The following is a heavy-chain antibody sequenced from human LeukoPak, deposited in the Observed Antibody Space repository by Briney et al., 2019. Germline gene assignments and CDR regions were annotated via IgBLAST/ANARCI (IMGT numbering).Heavy chain of an antibody. CDR3: AKGSPEYIVATTFDY. CDR2: ISGSGGST. J-gene: IGHJ4*02. Sequence: GGSLRLSCAASGFTFSNAWMSWVRQAPGKGLEWVSAISGSGGSTYYADSVKGRFTISRDNSKNTLYLQMNSLRAEDTAVYYCAKGSPEYIVATTFDYWGQGTLVTVSS. CDR1: GFTFSNAW. V-gene: IGHV3-23*01. D-gene: IGHD5-12*01.